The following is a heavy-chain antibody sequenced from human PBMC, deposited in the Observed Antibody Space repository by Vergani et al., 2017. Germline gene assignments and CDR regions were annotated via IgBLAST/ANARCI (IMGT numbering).Heavy chain of an antibody. Sequence: EVQLVESGGGVVRPGGSLRLSCAASGFTFDEYGMSWVRQAPGKGLEWVSGINWNGGSTGYADSVKGRFTISRENAKNSLYLQMNSLRAEDTALYYCARSCSSTSCYFWGQDYYYYGMDVWGQGTTVTVSS. CDR2: INWNGGST. CDR3: ARSCSSTSCYFWGQDYYYYGMDV. CDR1: GFTFDEYG. J-gene: IGHJ6*02. D-gene: IGHD2-2*01. V-gene: IGHV3-20*04.